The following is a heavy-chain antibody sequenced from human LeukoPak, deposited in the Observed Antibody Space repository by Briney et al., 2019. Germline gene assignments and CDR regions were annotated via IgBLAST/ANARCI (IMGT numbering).Heavy chain of an antibody. CDR2: IYYSGST. CDR1: GGSISSSSYY. J-gene: IGHJ4*02. Sequence: SETLSLTCTVSGGSISSSSYYWGWIRQPPGKGLEWIGSIYYSGSTYYNPSLRSRVTISVDTSKNQFSLKLSSVTAADTAVYYCANSANYGGNSGYFDYWGQGTLVTVSS. CDR3: ANSANYGGNSGYFDY. D-gene: IGHD4-23*01. V-gene: IGHV4-39*01.